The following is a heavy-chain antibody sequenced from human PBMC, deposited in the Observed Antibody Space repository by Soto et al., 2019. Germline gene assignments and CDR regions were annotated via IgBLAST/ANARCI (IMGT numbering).Heavy chain of an antibody. V-gene: IGHV3-30*18. D-gene: IGHD2-15*01. Sequence: LRLSCAASGFTFSSYGMHWVRQAPGKGLEWVAVISYDGSNKYYADSVKGRFTISRDNSKNTLYLQMNSLRAEDTAVYYCAKSDGVFSGGSSPDAFDIWGQGTMVTVSS. CDR3: AKSDGVFSGGSSPDAFDI. J-gene: IGHJ3*02. CDR2: ISYDGSNK. CDR1: GFTFSSYG.